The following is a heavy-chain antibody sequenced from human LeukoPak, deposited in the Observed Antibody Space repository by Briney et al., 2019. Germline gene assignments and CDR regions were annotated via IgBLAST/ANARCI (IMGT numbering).Heavy chain of an antibody. J-gene: IGHJ4*02. CDR2: IYHSGST. CDR3: ARQAYDILTGYYSPLDY. Sequence: SETLSLTCAVSGGSISSGGYSWSWIRQPPGTGLEWNGYIYHSGSTYYNPSLKSRVTISVDRSKNQFSLKLSSVTAADTAVYYCARQAYDILTGYYSPLDYWGQGTLVTVSS. CDR1: GGSISSGGYS. V-gene: IGHV4-30-2*01. D-gene: IGHD3-9*01.